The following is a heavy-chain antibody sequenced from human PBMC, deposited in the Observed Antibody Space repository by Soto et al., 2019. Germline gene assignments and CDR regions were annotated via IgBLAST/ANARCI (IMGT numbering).Heavy chain of an antibody. V-gene: IGHV3-33*01. CDR1: GFTFSSYG. J-gene: IGHJ4*02. CDR3: ARVGAVITPFRVGLDY. D-gene: IGHD3-10*02. Sequence: QVQLVESGGGMVQSGRSLRLSCAASGFTFSSYGMHWVRQAPGKGLEWVAVIWYDGSNKYYADSVKGRFTISRDNSKNTLYLQMNSLRAEDTAVYYCARVGAVITPFRVGLDYWGQGTLVTVSS. CDR2: IWYDGSNK.